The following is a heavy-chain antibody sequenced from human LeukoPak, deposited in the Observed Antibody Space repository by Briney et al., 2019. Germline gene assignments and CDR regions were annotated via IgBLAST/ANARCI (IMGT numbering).Heavy chain of an antibody. CDR2: ISSNGGRT. D-gene: IGHD5-12*01. V-gene: IGHV3-64*01. Sequence: GGSLRLSCAASGFTFRNYAMYWVRQAPGKGLEYVSAISSNGGRTSYANSVKGRFTISRDNSKNTLYIQMGSLRAADMAVYYCARMGQYSGYDPFDYWGQGTLVSVSS. J-gene: IGHJ4*02. CDR3: ARMGQYSGYDPFDY. CDR1: GFTFRNYA.